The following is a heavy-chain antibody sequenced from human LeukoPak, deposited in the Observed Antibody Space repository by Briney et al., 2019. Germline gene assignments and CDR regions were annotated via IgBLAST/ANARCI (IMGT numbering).Heavy chain of an antibody. CDR2: INHSGST. D-gene: IGHD3-10*01. Sequence: PGGSLRLSCAASGFTFSSYSMNWVRQPPGKGLEWIGEINHSGSTNYNPSLKTLVTISVDTPKNQFSLKLSSVTAADTAVYYCARGLVLWFGELPYFDYWGQGTLVTVSS. CDR3: ARGLVLWFGELPYFDY. J-gene: IGHJ4*02. V-gene: IGHV4-34*01. CDR1: GFTFSSYS.